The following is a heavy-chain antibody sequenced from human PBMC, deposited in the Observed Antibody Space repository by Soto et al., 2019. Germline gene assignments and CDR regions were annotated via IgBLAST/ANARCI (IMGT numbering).Heavy chain of an antibody. V-gene: IGHV3-33*01. CDR3: DSESSNWCGSATRYGGYMDV. J-gene: IGHJ6*02. D-gene: IGHD2-15*01. Sequence: HPGGSLRLSCAASGFTFSSYGMHWVRQAPGKGLEWVAVIWYDGSNKYYADSVKGRFTISRDNSKNTLYLQMNSLRAEDTAVYYYDSESSNWCGSATRYGGYMDVWGQGTTVTVSS. CDR2: IWYDGSNK. CDR1: GFTFSSYG.